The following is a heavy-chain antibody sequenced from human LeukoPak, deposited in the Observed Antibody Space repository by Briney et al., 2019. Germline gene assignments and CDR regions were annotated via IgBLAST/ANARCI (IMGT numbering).Heavy chain of an antibody. V-gene: IGHV3-30*04. J-gene: IGHJ4*02. D-gene: IGHD3-10*01. CDR2: ISYDGSNK. CDR3: ARVQLLWFGEDY. CDR1: GFTFSSYA. Sequence: GGSLRLSCAASGFTFSSYAMHWVRQAPGKRLEWVAVISYDGSNKYYADSVKGRFTISRDNSKNTLYLQMNSLRAEDTAVYYCARVQLLWFGEDYWGQGTLVTVSS.